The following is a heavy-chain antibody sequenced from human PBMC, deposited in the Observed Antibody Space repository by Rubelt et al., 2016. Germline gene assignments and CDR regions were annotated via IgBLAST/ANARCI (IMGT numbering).Heavy chain of an antibody. CDR2: ISSSSNYI. Sequence: EVQLVESGGGLVQPGGSLRLSCAASGFTFSIYSVNWVRQAPGKGLEWVSSISSSSNYIYYADSVKGRFTIPRDNTKNSVHLEMNSLRAEDTAVYYCVSLLGTVTTFDNWGQGTLITVSS. D-gene: IGHD3/OR15-3a*01. V-gene: IGHV3-21*01. J-gene: IGHJ4*02. CDR3: VSLLGTVTTFDN. CDR1: GFTFSIYS.